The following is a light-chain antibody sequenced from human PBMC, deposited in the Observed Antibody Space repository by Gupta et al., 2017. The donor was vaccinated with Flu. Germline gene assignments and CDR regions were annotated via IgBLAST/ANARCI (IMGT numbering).Light chain of an antibody. Sequence: DIVLTQSPGTLSLSPGERATLSCRASQSVSDSLAWYQQKPGQAPRLLIYGASSRATGIPDRFSGSGSGTEFTLTISRREPEDFAVYYCQQYSSSRTFGGGTKVEIK. CDR3: QQYSSSRT. CDR2: GAS. J-gene: IGKJ4*01. CDR1: QSVSDS. V-gene: IGKV3-20*01.